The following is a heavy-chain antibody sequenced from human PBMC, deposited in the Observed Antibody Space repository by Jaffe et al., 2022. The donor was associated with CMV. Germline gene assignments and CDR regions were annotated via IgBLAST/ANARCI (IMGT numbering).Heavy chain of an antibody. CDR2: IYYSGST. J-gene: IGHJ6*03. V-gene: IGHV4-59*01. D-gene: IGHD2-2*01. Sequence: QVQLQESGPGLVKPSETLSLTCTVSGGSISSYYWSWIRQPPGKGLEWIGYIYYSGSTNYNPSLKSRVTISVDTSKNQFSLKLSSVTAADTAVYYCARALHCSSTSCYVAYYMDVWGKGTTVTVSS. CDR3: ARALHCSSTSCYVAYYMDV. CDR1: GGSISSYY.